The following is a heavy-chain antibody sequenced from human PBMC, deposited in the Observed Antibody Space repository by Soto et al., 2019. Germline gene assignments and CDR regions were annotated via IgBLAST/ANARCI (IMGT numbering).Heavy chain of an antibody. Sequence: LRLSCAASGFTFSSYAMHWVRQAPGKGLEWVAVISYDGSNKYYADSVKGRFTISRDNSKNTLYLQMNSLRAEDTAVYYCARAGGYCSDGSCSFDYWGQGTLVTVSS. D-gene: IGHD2-2*03. CDR3: ARAGGYCSDGSCSFDY. J-gene: IGHJ4*02. CDR1: GFTFSSYA. CDR2: ISYDGSNK. V-gene: IGHV3-30-3*01.